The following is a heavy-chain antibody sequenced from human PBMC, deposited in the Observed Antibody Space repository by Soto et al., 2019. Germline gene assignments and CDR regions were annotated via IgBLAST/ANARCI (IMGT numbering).Heavy chain of an antibody. J-gene: IGHJ5*02. CDR1: GYTLSEVS. D-gene: IGHD2-15*01. Sequence: GASVKVSCKVSGYTLSEVSIHWVRQTPGKGHEWMGGFDPENDETSYAQKFQGRVTLTEDTSTDTAYLELSSLRSEDTAIYYCAIAAYCSGATCYSDYNWFDPWGQGTLVTVSS. CDR2: FDPENDET. CDR3: AIAAYCSGATCYSDYNWFDP. V-gene: IGHV1-24*01.